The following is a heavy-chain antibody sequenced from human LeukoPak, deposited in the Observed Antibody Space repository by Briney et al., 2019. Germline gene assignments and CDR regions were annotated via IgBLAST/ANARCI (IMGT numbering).Heavy chain of an antibody. CDR2: LYYMRGA. CDR3: ARGAALYYYDSSGYYDH. V-gene: IGHV4-59*01. CDR1: GGSISGYY. Sequence: PSETLSLTRTVSGGSISGYYWSWSRQPPGKGVEWIGNLYYMRGAWYKSSLKSRVTTSVDTSRNEFSLKLSSVTAADTAVYYCARGAALYYYDSSGYYDHWGQGTLVTVSS. D-gene: IGHD3-22*01. J-gene: IGHJ5*02.